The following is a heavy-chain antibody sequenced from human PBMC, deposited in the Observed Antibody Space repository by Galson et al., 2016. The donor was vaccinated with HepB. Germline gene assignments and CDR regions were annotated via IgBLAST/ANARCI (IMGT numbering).Heavy chain of an antibody. D-gene: IGHD4-17*01. CDR2: VNSNSGGT. CDR1: GYSFTGYY. CDR3: ARVYGENLFEFFGMDV. J-gene: IGHJ6*04. Sequence: SVKVSCKASGYSFTGYYIHWVRQAPGQGLEWMGWVNSNSGGTKFAQKFQGRVTMTRDRSISTAHMDLSRLRSDDTAVYYCARVYGENLFEFFGMDVWGKGTTVIVSS. V-gene: IGHV1-2*02.